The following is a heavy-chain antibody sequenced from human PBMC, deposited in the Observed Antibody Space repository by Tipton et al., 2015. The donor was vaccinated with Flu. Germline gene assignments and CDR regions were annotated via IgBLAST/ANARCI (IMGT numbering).Heavy chain of an antibody. V-gene: IGHV3-9*01. J-gene: IGHJ6*02. D-gene: IGHD4-17*01. Sequence: SLRLSCAASGFTFDDYAMHWVRQAPGKGLEWVSGISWNSGSIGYADSVKGRFTISRDNAKNSLYLQMNSLRAEDTALYYCAKAGGSTVNYPYYGMDVWGQGTTVPVSS. CDR1: GFTFDDYA. CDR3: AKAGGSTVNYPYYGMDV. CDR2: ISWNSGSI.